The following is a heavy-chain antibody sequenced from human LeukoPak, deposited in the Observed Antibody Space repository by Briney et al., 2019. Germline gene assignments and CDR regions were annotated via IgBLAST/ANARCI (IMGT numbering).Heavy chain of an antibody. J-gene: IGHJ6*02. D-gene: IGHD3-16*01. CDR2: IWSDGNNK. CDR3: ARDMTYYYGMDV. V-gene: IGHV3-33*08. Sequence: QAGGSLRLSCVASGFPFSSYWMTWVRQAPGKGLEWVAVIWSDGNNKYYADSVKGRFTISRDNSKNTLYLQMNSLRAEDTAVYYCARDMTYYYGMDVWGQGTTVTVSS. CDR1: GFPFSSYW.